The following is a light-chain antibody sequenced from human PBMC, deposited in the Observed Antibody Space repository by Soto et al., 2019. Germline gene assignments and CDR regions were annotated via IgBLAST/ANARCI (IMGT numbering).Light chain of an antibody. V-gene: IGKV3-15*01. J-gene: IGKJ4*01. Sequence: EIVMTQSPATLSVSPGERATLSCRASQSVRSHLAWYQQKPGQAPRLLIFGESTRATGIPDRFTGSGSGTDFTLTISSLQPEDVATYYCQKYNSAPLTFGGGTKVDI. CDR1: QSVRSH. CDR3: QKYNSAPLT. CDR2: GES.